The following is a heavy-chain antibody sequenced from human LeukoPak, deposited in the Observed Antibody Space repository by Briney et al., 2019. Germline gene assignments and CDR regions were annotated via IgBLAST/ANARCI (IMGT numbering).Heavy chain of an antibody. CDR2: MNPNSGVT. CDR3: AGDFMVRGVTTPDY. D-gene: IGHD3-10*01. CDR1: GYTFIGYY. Sequence: ASVKVSCKAFGYTFIGYYMHWVRQAPGQGLQWMGWMNPNSGVTNYAQKFQGRVTMTRDTSISTAYMELSGLRYDDTAVYYCAGDFMVRGVTTPDYWGQGTLVTVSS. V-gene: IGHV1-2*02. J-gene: IGHJ4*02.